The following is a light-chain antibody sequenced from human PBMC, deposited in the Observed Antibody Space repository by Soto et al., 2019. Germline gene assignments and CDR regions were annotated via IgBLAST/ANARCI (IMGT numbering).Light chain of an antibody. CDR1: QSVSSSY. CDR2: GAS. Sequence: EIVLTQSPGTLSLSPGERATLSCRVSQSVSSSYLAWYQQKPGQAPRLLIYGASSRATGIPDRFSGSGSGTVFTLTISRLEPEDFAVYYCQQYGSSPRTFGQGTKVEIK. V-gene: IGKV3-20*01. J-gene: IGKJ1*01. CDR3: QQYGSSPRT.